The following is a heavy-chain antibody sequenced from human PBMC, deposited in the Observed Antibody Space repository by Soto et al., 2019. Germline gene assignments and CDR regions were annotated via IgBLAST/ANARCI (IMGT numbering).Heavy chain of an antibody. J-gene: IGHJ6*02. D-gene: IGHD1-1*01. V-gene: IGHV1-69*12. CDR1: GGTFSSYA. CDR3: ATARQDYGVDL. Sequence: QVQLVQSGAEVKKAGSSVKVSCKASGGTFSSYAISWVRQAPGQGLEWMGGIVPMFASASYAQKFQGRVTMTADESTGTANMQLSSLRSEDPAVYYCATARQDYGVDLWGQGTTVTVSS. CDR2: IVPMFASA.